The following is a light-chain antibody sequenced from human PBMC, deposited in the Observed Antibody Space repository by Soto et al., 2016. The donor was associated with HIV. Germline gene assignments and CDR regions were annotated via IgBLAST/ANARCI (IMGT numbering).Light chain of an antibody. V-gene: IGLV3-19*01. CDR2: GQS. CDR1: SLRSYY. Sequence: SSELTQDPAASVALGQTVKITCQGDSLRSYYATWYQQKPGQAPVFVIYGQSNRPSGIPDRFSGSSSGDRASLTITGAQAEDEADYYCMSRDNNTNPVIFGGGTKLTVL. J-gene: IGLJ2*01. CDR3: MSRDNNTNPVI.